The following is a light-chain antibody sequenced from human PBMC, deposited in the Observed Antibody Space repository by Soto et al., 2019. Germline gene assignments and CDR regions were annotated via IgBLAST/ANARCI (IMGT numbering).Light chain of an antibody. J-gene: IGLJ1*01. CDR1: NSNIGSNK. Sequence: QSVLTQPPSASGTPGQRVTISCSGSNSNIGSNKVNWYQQLTGTAPKLLIYDDNKRPSGIPDRFSGSKSGTSATLGITGFQTGDEADYYCGSWDSSLSAYVFGTGTKV. V-gene: IGLV1-51*01. CDR3: GSWDSSLSAYV. CDR2: DDN.